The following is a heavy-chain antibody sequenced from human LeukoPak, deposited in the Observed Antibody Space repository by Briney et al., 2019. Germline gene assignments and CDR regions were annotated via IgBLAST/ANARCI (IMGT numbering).Heavy chain of an antibody. CDR1: GFTFRNSF. CDR2: IDSGAGNA. J-gene: IGHJ4*02. D-gene: IGHD3-3*01. Sequence: ASVKVSCKASGFTFRNSFIHWVRQGPGQGLEWMGIIDSGAGNASYAQKFQGRLTLTRDTSTSTVYMELSSLTSDDTALYFCARADDQDFDRWGQGTLVIVSS. CDR3: ARADDQDFDR. V-gene: IGHV1-46*01.